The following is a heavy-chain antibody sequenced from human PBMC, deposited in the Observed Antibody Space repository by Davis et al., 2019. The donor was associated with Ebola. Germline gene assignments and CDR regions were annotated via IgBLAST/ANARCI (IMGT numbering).Heavy chain of an antibody. J-gene: IGHJ6*02. D-gene: IGHD1-14*01. CDR3: ASWRNPYYYGWDL. Sequence: MPSETLSLTCTVSGGSITSIRYYWGWIRQPPGKGLEWIGHIYNSGSTYNPSLKSRVTISADTSKNQFSLKLTSVTAADTAVYYCASWRNPYYYGWDLWGQGTTVTVSS. V-gene: IGHV4-39*01. CDR2: IYNSGST. CDR1: GGSITSIRYY.